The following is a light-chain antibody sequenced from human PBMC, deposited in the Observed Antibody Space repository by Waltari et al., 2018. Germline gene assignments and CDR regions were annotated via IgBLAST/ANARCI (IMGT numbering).Light chain of an antibody. CDR2: EVS. J-gene: IGLJ3*02. CDR3: CSYAGSSTFERV. CDR1: SSDVGSYNL. V-gene: IGLV2-23*02. Sequence: QSALTQPASVSGSPGQSITISCTGTSSDVGSYNLVSCYQQHPGKAPKLMIYEVSKRPSGVSNRFSGSKSGNTASLTISGLQAEDEADYYCCSYAGSSTFERVFGGGTKLTVL.